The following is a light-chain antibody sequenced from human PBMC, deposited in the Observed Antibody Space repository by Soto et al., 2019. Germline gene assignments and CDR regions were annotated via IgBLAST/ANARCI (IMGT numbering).Light chain of an antibody. CDR1: QSIDNN. Sequence: DIQMTQSPSSLSASVGDRVTITCRASQSIDNNLNWYQQKPGKDPKLMIFAASSLHSGVPSRFSASGSGADFTLTSTLLQHDYVAIYCCQQTYSTPLTFGGGTKVEIK. CDR3: QQTYSTPLT. V-gene: IGKV1-39*01. J-gene: IGKJ4*01. CDR2: AAS.